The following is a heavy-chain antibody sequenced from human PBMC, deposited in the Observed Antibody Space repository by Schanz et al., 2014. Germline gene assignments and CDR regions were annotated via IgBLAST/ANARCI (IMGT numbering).Heavy chain of an antibody. D-gene: IGHD1-26*01. CDR2: ISGDNGKT. V-gene: IGHV1-18*01. Sequence: QVHLVQSGPEVKRPGASVKVSCKASGYTFTRYGISWVRQAPGQGFEWMGWISGDNGKTKYEEKLQGRVTMTTDTSPRTVYMELRSLRSDDTAKYYCVRGGGSYAFDYWGQGTLVTVSS. CDR3: VRGGGSYAFDY. CDR1: GYTFTRYG. J-gene: IGHJ4*02.